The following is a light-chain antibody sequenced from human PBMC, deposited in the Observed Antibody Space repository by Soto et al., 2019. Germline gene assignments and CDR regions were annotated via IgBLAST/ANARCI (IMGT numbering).Light chain of an antibody. CDR3: QQYNSYRT. V-gene: IGKV1-5*03. Sequence: DIQMTQSPSTLSASVGDRVTITCRASQSISSWLAWYQQKPGKAPKLMIYKASSLEGGVPSRFSGSGAGTEFTLTISSLQPDDFASFCWQQYNSYRTFGQGTKVEI. CDR1: QSISSW. J-gene: IGKJ1*01. CDR2: KAS.